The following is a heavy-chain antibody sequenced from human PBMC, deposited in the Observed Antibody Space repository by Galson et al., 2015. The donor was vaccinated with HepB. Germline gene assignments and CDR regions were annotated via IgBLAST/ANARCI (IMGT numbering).Heavy chain of an antibody. CDR2: ISYDGSNK. J-gene: IGHJ6*02. CDR3: AKVQTTGINYYYYYGMDV. Sequence: SLRLSCAASGFTFSSYGMHWVRQAPGKGLEWVAVISYDGSNKYYADSVKGRFTISRDDSKNTLYLQMNSLRAEDTAVYYCAKVQTTGINYYYYYGMDVWGQGTTVTVSS. D-gene: IGHD1-7*01. CDR1: GFTFSSYG. V-gene: IGHV3-30*18.